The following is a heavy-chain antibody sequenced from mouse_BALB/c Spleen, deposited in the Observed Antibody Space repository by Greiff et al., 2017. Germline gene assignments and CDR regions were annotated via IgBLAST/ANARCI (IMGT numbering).Heavy chain of an antibody. CDR3: ANGNYAMDY. CDR1: GFNIKDTY. Sequence: EVKLQESGAELVKPGASVKLSCTASGFNIKDTYMHWVKQRPEQGLEWIGRIDPANGNTKYDPKFQGKATITADTSSNTAYLQLSSLTSEDTAVYYCANGNYAMDYWGQGTSVTVSS. V-gene: IGHV14-3*02. CDR2: IDPANGNT. D-gene: IGHD2-1*01. J-gene: IGHJ4*01.